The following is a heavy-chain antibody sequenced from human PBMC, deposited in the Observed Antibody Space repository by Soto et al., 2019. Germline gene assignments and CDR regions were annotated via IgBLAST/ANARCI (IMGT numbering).Heavy chain of an antibody. V-gene: IGHV4-39*01. D-gene: IGHD6-19*01. Sequence: SSETLALTCAVSVGSISSSSYYWGWIRQPPGKGLEWIGSIYYSGSTYYNPSLKSRVTISVDTSKKQFSLKLSSVTAADTAVYYFERQPMYSSGWYNGFDYWGHGTLVTVS. CDR2: IYYSGST. J-gene: IGHJ4*01. CDR1: VGSISSSSYY. CDR3: ERQPMYSSGWYNGFDY.